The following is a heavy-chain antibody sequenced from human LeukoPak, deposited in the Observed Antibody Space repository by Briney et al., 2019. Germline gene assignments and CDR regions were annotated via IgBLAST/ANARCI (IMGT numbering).Heavy chain of an antibody. CDR1: GFTFSNAW. CDR2: ISGNDGRT. CDR3: VKSDSSGYYLGA. D-gene: IGHD3-22*01. Sequence: PGGSLRLSCAASGFTFSNAWMSWVRQAPGKGLDWVSAISGNDGRTYYADTVKGRFTISRDNPKNTLYLQINSLRAEDTALYYCVKSDSSGYYLGAWGQGTLVTVSS. J-gene: IGHJ5*02. V-gene: IGHV3-23*01.